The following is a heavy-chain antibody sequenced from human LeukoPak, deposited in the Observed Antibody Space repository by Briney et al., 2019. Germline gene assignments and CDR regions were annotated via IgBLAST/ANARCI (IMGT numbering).Heavy chain of an antibody. Sequence: AASVKVSCKASGYTFTGYYMHWVRQAPGQGLEWMGWINPNSGGTNYAQKFQGRVTMTRDTSISTAYVELSRLRSDDTAVYYCAREGYEAAAGDWFDPWGQGTLVTVSS. J-gene: IGHJ5*02. CDR3: AREGYEAAAGDWFDP. CDR1: GYTFTGYY. CDR2: INPNSGGT. V-gene: IGHV1-2*02. D-gene: IGHD6-13*01.